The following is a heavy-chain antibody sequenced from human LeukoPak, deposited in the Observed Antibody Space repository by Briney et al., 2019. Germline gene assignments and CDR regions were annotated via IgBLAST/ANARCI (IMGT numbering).Heavy chain of an antibody. CDR3: ARDVIPYSSGWYFRVAFDI. CDR2: ISSNGGTT. Sequence: GGSLRLSCAASGFTFSSYAMHWVRQAPGKGLEYVSAISSNGGTTYYANSVKGRFTISRDNAKNSLYLQMNSLRAEDTAVYYCARDVIPYSSGWYFRVAFDIWGQGTMVTVSS. D-gene: IGHD6-19*01. CDR1: GFTFSSYA. V-gene: IGHV3-64*01. J-gene: IGHJ3*02.